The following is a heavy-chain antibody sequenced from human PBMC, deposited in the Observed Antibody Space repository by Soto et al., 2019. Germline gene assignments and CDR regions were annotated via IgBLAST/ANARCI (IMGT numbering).Heavy chain of an antibody. CDR3: AKEGPAAPPGYYYYYGMDV. D-gene: IGHD6-13*01. V-gene: IGHV3-30*18. CDR1: GFTFSSYG. Sequence: GGSLRLSCAASGFTFSSYGMHWVRQAPGKGLEWVAVISYDGSNKYYADSVKGRFTISRDNSKNTLYLQMNSLRAEDTAVYYCAKEGPAAPPGYYYYYGMDVWGQGTTVTVSS. CDR2: ISYDGSNK. J-gene: IGHJ6*02.